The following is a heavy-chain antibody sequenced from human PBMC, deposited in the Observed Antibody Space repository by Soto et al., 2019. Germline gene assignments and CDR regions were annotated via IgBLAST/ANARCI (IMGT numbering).Heavy chain of an antibody. V-gene: IGHV3-11*05. CDR1: GSIFSDYY. J-gene: IGHJ4*02. CDR2: ISSSSSYT. Sequence: GGSLRLSCAASGSIFSDYYMSWIRQAPGKGLEWVSYISSSSSYTKYADSVRGRFTISRDNAKNSLYLQMNSLRAEDTAVYYCARERGNFASGDFDYWGQGTLVTVSS. CDR3: ARERGNFASGDFDY. D-gene: IGHD3-3*02.